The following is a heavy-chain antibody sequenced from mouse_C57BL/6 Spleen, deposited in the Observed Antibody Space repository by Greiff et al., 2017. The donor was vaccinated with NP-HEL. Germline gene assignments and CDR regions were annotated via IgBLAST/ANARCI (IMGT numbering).Heavy chain of an antibody. J-gene: IGHJ2*01. CDR2: IYPRDGST. CDR1: GYTFTSYD. V-gene: IGHV1-85*01. Sequence: VKLMESGPELVKPGASVKLSCKASGYTFTSYDINWVKQRPGQGLEWIGWIYPRDGSTKYNEKFKGKATLTVDTSSSTAYMELHSLTSEDSAVYFCARSDLSYYFDYWGQGTTLTVSS. D-gene: IGHD1-1*01. CDR3: ARSDLSYYFDY.